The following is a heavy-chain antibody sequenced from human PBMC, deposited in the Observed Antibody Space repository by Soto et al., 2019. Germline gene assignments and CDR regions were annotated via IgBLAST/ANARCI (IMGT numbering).Heavy chain of an antibody. V-gene: IGHV3-30*18. CDR2: ISYYGSNK. J-gene: IGHJ4*02. CDR3: AKVLQQLSIDY. Sequence: GGSLRLSCAASGFTFSSYGMHWVRQAPGKGLEWVAVISYYGSNKYYADSVKGRFTISRDNSKNTLYLQMNSLRAEDTAVYYCAKVLQQLSIDYWGQGTLVTVSS. D-gene: IGHD6-13*01. CDR1: GFTFSSYG.